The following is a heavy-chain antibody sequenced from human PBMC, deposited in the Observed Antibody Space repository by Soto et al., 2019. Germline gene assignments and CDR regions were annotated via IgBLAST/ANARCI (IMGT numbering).Heavy chain of an antibody. CDR2: IYTSGST. V-gene: IGHV4-4*07. J-gene: IGHJ4*02. D-gene: IGHD1-26*01. CDR1: GGSISSYY. CDR3: ARARIVGATPVIFDY. Sequence: PSETLSLTCTVSGGSISSYYWSWIRQPAGKGLEWIGRIYTSGSTNYNPSLKSRVTISVDTSKNQFSLKLSSVTAADTAVYYCARARIVGATPVIFDYWGQGTLVTVSS.